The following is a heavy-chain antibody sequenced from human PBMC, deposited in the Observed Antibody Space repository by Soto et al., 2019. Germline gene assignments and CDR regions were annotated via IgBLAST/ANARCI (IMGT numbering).Heavy chain of an antibody. D-gene: IGHD2-15*01. CDR1: GFTFSNAW. J-gene: IGHJ6*02. V-gene: IGHV3-15*07. CDR3: TTSPFDCSGGSCYYYYYYGMDV. Sequence: GGSLRLSCAASGFTFSNAWMNWVRQAPGEGLEWVGRIKSKTDGGTTDYAAPVKGRFTISRDDSKNTLYLQMNSLKTEDTAVYYCTTSPFDCSGGSCYYYYYYGMDVWGQGTTVTVSS. CDR2: IKSKTDGGTT.